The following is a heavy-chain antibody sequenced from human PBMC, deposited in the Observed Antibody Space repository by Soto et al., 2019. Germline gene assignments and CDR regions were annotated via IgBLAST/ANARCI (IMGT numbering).Heavy chain of an antibody. D-gene: IGHD3-3*01. J-gene: IGHJ6*02. CDR1: GGSYSGYS. CDR2: INHSGRT. CDR3: ARGSPILGVVSNYYYYGMDV. V-gene: IGHV4-34*01. Sequence: SATWSVTRAVYGGSYSGYSRSWIRQPAGKGLEWMGEINHSGRTNYNPSLKSRVTISVATSNNQFSLKLSSVTAADTAVYYCARGSPILGVVSNYYYYGMDVWGQGPTV.